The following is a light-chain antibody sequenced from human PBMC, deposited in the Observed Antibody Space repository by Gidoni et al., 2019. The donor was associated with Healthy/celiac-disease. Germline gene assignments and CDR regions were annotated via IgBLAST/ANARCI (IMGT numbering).Light chain of an antibody. CDR1: SSDVGGYNY. CDR2: DVN. Sequence: QSALTQPASVSGSPGQSITISCTGTSSDVGGYNYVSWYQQHPGKAPKLMIYDVNNRPAGVSNRFSGTKSGNTASLTISGLQAEDEADYYCSSDTSSSTVVFGGGTKLTVL. J-gene: IGLJ2*01. V-gene: IGLV2-14*01. CDR3: SSDTSSSTVV.